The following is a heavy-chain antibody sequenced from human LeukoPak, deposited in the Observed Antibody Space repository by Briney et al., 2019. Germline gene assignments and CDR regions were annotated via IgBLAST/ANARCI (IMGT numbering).Heavy chain of an antibody. CDR1: GDSFSSYY. CDR3: ARVRSSSWEVGYHYYYMDG. Sequence: SETLSLTCTASGDSFSSYYWTWIRQPPGKGLEWMGYIYYSGSTNYNPSLTSRVTISVDTSKNQFSLKLSSVTAADTAVYYCARVRSSSWEVGYHYYYMDGWGKGTTVTVSS. D-gene: IGHD6-13*01. J-gene: IGHJ6*03. V-gene: IGHV4-59*01. CDR2: IYYSGST.